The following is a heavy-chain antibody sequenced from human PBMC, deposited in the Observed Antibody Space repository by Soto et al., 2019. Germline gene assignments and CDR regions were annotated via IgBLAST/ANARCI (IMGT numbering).Heavy chain of an antibody. CDR1: GVSISSAAYY. Sequence: QVQLQESGPGLVKPSQTLSLTCTVSGVSISSAAYYWSWIRQHPGKDLVWIGYISHSGSTYYTPSLKSRVIISADASKNQFPLNLNSVTAADTAVYYCAREYTYGSNFFDCWGQGALVTVSS. V-gene: IGHV4-31*03. CDR3: AREYTYGSNFFDC. D-gene: IGHD5-18*01. CDR2: ISHSGST. J-gene: IGHJ4*02.